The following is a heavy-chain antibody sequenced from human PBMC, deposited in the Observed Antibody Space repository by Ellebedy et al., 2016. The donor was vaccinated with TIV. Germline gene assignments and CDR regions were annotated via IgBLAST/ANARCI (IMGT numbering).Heavy chain of an antibody. V-gene: IGHV3-66*01. CDR3: TTLGGPKVGAAIGD. D-gene: IGHD1-26*01. J-gene: IGHJ4*02. CDR1: GFTVNNAW. Sequence: PGGSLRLSCTASGFTVNNAWMSWVRQAPGKGLEWVSTLYTDGAALYADSVTGKFTISRDNSRNTLYLQMNSLRVEDTAVYYCTTLGGPKVGAAIGDWGQGTLVTVSS. CDR2: LYTDGAA.